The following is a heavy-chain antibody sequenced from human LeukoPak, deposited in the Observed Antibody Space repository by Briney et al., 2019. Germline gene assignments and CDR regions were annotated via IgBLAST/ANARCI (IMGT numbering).Heavy chain of an antibody. V-gene: IGHV3-23*01. Sequence: GGPLRLSCAASGFTFSSYAMSWVRQAPGKGLEWVSAISGSGGSTYYADSVKGRFTISRDNSKNTLYLQMNSLRAEDTAVYYCAKGIEYSSSSSYDCWGQGTLVTVSS. CDR2: ISGSGGST. CDR3: AKGIEYSSSSSYDC. J-gene: IGHJ4*02. D-gene: IGHD6-13*01. CDR1: GFTFSSYA.